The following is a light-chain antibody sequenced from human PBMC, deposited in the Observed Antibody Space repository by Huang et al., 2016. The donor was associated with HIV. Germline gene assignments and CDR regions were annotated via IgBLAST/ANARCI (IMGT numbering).Light chain of an antibody. CDR2: GSS. Sequence: EIVMTQSPATLSVSPGERVTLSCRANRSVSTNLAWYQQRPGQAPRLLIYGSSTRAPGIPARFSGSGCGTDFSLTISSLQSEDFARYYCHQYNNWLLSFGGGTRVDI. CDR3: HQYNNWLLS. V-gene: IGKV3-15*01. CDR1: RSVSTN. J-gene: IGKJ4*01.